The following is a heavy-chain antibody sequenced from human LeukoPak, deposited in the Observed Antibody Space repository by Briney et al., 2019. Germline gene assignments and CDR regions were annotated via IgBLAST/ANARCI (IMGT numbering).Heavy chain of an antibody. D-gene: IGHD3-22*01. J-gene: IGHJ4*02. CDR2: ISISGITI. CDR1: GFTFSSYE. CDR3: ARILYYDSSGVLDY. V-gene: IGHV3-48*03. Sequence: GGSLRLSCAVSGFTFSSYEMNWVRQAPGKGLEWVSYISISGITIYYADSVTGRFTISRDNAKNSLYLQMNSLRAEDTAVYYCARILYYDSSGVLDYWGQGTLVTVSS.